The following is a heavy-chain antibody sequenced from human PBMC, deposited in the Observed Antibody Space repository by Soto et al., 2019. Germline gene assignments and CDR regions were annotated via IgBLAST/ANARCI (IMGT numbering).Heavy chain of an antibody. CDR2: ISGSGGST. CDR3: AKVGDSLREEGGQQLVLAY. V-gene: IGHV3-23*01. D-gene: IGHD6-13*01. J-gene: IGHJ4*02. CDR1: GFTFSSYA. Sequence: GGSLRLSCAASGFTFSSYAMSWVRQAPGKGLEWVSAISGSGGSTYYADSVKGRFTISRDNSKNTLYLQMNSLRAEDTAVYYCAKVGDSLREEGGQQLVLAYWGQGTLVTVSS.